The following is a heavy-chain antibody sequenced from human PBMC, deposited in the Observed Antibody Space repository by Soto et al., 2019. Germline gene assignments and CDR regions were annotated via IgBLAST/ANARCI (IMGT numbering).Heavy chain of an antibody. V-gene: IGHV4-39*01. Sequence: QLQLQESGPGLVKPSETLSLTCTVSGGSISSSSYYWGWIRQPPGKGLEWIGSSYYSGSTYYNPSPKSRVTMSVDTSKNQFSLTLSSVTAADTAVYYCARHTPAISISDHWGQGTLVTVSS. J-gene: IGHJ4*02. D-gene: IGHD2-15*01. CDR3: ARHTPAISISDH. CDR1: GGSISSSSYY. CDR2: SYYSGST.